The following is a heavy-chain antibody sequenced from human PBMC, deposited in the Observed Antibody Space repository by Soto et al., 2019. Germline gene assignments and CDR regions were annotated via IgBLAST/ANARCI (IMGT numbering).Heavy chain of an antibody. CDR1: GFPFNIYA. D-gene: IGHD6-13*01. Sequence: EVPLLESGGGLVQPGGSLRLSCAASGFPFNIYAMSWVRQAPGKALEWVSAISSSGGRTYYSDSVKVRFTISRDNFKNTQYPQMNRLRAEDSAVYYCGNRFGDAEAGTYYSSGVDVCGQGATVTVSS. V-gene: IGHV3-23*01. CDR2: ISSSGGRT. CDR3: GNRFGDAEAGTYYSSGVDV. J-gene: IGHJ6*02.